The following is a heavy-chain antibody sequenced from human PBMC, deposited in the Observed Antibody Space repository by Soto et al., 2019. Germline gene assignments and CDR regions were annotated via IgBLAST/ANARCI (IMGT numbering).Heavy chain of an antibody. CDR1: GFTFSDYY. CDR2: ISSSGTPI. J-gene: IGHJ4*02. D-gene: IGHD1-7*01. CDR3: ARDLGNYPIDY. Sequence: QVQLMESGGGLVKPEGSLRLSCAASGFTFSDYYMSWIRQAPGKGLEWLSYISSSGTPIYYADSVKGRFTISRDNAKNSLYLQMNSLRAEDTAVYDCARDLGNYPIDYWGQGTLVTVSS. V-gene: IGHV3-11*01.